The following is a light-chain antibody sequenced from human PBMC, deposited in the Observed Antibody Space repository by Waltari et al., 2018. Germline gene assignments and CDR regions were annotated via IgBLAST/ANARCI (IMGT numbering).Light chain of an antibody. Sequence: EIVLTQSPATLSLSPGESATLSYRASQSVRTYLAWYQQKPGQAPRLLIYDASNRATGIPARFVGSGSGTDFTLTISSLEPEDFALYYCQERSNWPGGSFGGGTKVEIK. V-gene: IGKV3-11*01. CDR3: QERSNWPGGS. J-gene: IGKJ4*01. CDR2: DAS. CDR1: QSVRTY.